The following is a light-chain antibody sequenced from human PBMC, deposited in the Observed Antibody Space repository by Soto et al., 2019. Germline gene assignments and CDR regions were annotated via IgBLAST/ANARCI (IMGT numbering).Light chain of an antibody. CDR1: SSDVGAYNF. J-gene: IGLJ1*01. CDR3: SSYAGNYVYV. Sequence: QSALTQPRSVSGSPGQSVTISCTGTSSDVGAYNFVSWYQQNPGKAPKLIIYDVIKRPSGVPDRFSGSKSGNTASLTISGLQTEDEADYHCSSYAGNYVYVFGSGTKLTVL. CDR2: DVI. V-gene: IGLV2-11*01.